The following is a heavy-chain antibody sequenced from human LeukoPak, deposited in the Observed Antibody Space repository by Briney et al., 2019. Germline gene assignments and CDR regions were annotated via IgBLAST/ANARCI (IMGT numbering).Heavy chain of an antibody. V-gene: IGHV3-30*04. CDR3: VRDGMAGTPNAFDM. CDR1: GFTFRTYT. CDR2: VLNDGSGK. D-gene: IGHD6-19*01. J-gene: IGHJ3*02. Sequence: PGGSLRLSCEASGFTFRTYTMDWVRQAPGKGLEWVALVLNDGSGKNYADSVKGRFTISRDNSRNTVLLQMNSLRPEDTAVYYCVRDGMAGTPNAFDMWGQGPMVTVSS.